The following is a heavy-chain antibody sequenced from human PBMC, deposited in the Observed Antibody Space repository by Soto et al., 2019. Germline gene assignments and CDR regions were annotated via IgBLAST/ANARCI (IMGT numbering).Heavy chain of an antibody. D-gene: IGHD4-17*01. Sequence: QVQLVQSGAEVKKPGASVKVSCKASGYTFTTYGITWVRQAPGQGLEGMGWISAYSGNTNSAQKLQGRLTVNTDTSTNTAYMDLRSLRSDDTAVYYCARVVKAGDYGDYGRYYFDYWGHGTLVTVSS. J-gene: IGHJ4*01. CDR1: GYTFTTYG. CDR2: ISAYSGNT. V-gene: IGHV1-18*04. CDR3: ARVVKAGDYGDYGRYYFDY.